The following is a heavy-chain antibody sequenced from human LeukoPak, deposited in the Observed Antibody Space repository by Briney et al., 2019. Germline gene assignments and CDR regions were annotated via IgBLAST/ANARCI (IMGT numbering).Heavy chain of an antibody. CDR1: GGSISSGGYY. Sequence: PSQTLSLTCTVSGGSISSGGYYWSWIRQHPGKGLEWIGYIYYSGSTYYNPSLKSRVTISVDTSKNQFSLKLSSVTAADTAVYYCARGHIVATVDYWGQGTLVTVSS. CDR3: ARGHIVATVDY. CDR2: IYYSGST. D-gene: IGHD5-12*01. V-gene: IGHV4-31*03. J-gene: IGHJ4*02.